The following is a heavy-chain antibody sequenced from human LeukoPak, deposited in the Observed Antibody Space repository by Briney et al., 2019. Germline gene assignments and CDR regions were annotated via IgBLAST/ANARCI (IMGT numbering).Heavy chain of an antibody. Sequence: GASVKVSCKVSRYTLTELSMHWVRQAPGKGLEWMGGFDPEDGETIYAQKFQGRVTMTEDTSTDTAYMELSSLRSEDTAVYYCATAPPVGAGFDYWGQGTLVTVSS. CDR3: ATAPPVGAGFDY. D-gene: IGHD1-26*01. V-gene: IGHV1-24*01. CDR2: FDPEDGET. CDR1: RYTLTELS. J-gene: IGHJ4*02.